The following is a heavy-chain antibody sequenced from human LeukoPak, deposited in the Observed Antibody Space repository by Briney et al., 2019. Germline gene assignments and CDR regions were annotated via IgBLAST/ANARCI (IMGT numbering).Heavy chain of an antibody. CDR1: GGSISSGGYY. V-gene: IGHV4-61*02. CDR2: IYTTGNT. CDR3: ARLGGEWELPRFDY. D-gene: IGHD4-23*01. Sequence: PSETLSLTCTVSGGSISSGGYYWSWIRQPAGKGLEWIGRIYTTGNTNYNPSLKSRVTISLDTSKNQFSLKLTSLTAADTAVYYCARLGGEWELPRFDYWGQGSLVTVSS. J-gene: IGHJ4*02.